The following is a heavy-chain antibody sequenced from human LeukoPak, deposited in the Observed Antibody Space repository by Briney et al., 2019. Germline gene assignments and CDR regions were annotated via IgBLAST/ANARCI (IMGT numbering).Heavy chain of an antibody. D-gene: IGHD5-12*01. CDR2: ISGSGGST. V-gene: IGHV3-23*01. J-gene: IGHJ6*03. CDR3: AKDPVGYDYGDYYYYMDV. Sequence: GGSLRLSCAPSGFTFSSYAMSWARQAPGKGLEWVSAISGSGGSTYYADSVKGRFTISRDNSKNTLYLQMNSLRAEDTAVYYCAKDPVGYDYGDYYYYMDVWGKGTTVTVSS. CDR1: GFTFSSYA.